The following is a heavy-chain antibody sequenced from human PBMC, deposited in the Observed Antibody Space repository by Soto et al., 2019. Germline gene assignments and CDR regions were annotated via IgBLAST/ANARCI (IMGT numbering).Heavy chain of an antibody. CDR1: GYTFTSYG. J-gene: IGHJ6*02. CDR3: ARARGAYGMDA. V-gene: IGHV1-18*01. CDR2: ISAYNGNT. Sequence: QVQLVQSGAEVKKPGASVKVSCKASGYTFTSYGISWVRQAPGQGLEWMGWISAYNGNTNYAQKLQGRVTMTTDTPTSTAYMELRRLSSDDTAVKYCARARGAYGMDAWGQGTTVTVSS.